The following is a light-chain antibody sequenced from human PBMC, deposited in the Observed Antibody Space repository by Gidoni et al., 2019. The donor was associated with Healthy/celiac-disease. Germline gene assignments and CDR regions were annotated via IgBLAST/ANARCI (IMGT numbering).Light chain of an antibody. CDR1: QSISSY. J-gene: IGKJ3*01. CDR2: AAS. CDR3: QQSYSTPPFT. Sequence: DIQMTQSPSSLSASVGDRVTITCRASQSISSYLHWYQQKPGKAPKLLIYAASSLQSGVPSRFSSSGSGTDFTLTISSLQPEDFATYYYQQSYSTPPFTFXPXTKVDIK. V-gene: IGKV1-39*01.